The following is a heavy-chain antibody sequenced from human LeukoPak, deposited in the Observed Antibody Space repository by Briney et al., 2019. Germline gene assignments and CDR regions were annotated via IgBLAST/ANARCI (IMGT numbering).Heavy chain of an antibody. Sequence: GGSLRLPCAASGFTFSSYWMHWVRQAPGKGLVWVSRINSDGSSTSYADSVKGRFTISRDNAKNTLYLQMNSLRAEDTAVYYCARVRGYSYYGGYYYYMDVWGKGTTVTVSS. CDR2: INSDGSST. D-gene: IGHD5-18*01. J-gene: IGHJ6*03. CDR1: GFTFSSYW. V-gene: IGHV3-74*01. CDR3: ARVRGYSYYGGYYYYMDV.